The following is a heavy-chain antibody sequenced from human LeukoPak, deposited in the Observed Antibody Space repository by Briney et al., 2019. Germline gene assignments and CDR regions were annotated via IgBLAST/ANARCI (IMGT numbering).Heavy chain of an antibody. Sequence: SETLSLTCTVSGGSISTISSGTYYWGWIRQPPGKGLEWIGSINYSGSTDYNPSLKSRVTISIDTSKNQFSLKLSSVTAADTAVYYCARLRGSSGYLNFDYWGQGTLVTVSS. D-gene: IGHD3-22*01. J-gene: IGHJ4*02. V-gene: IGHV4-39*01. CDR1: GGSISTISSGTYY. CDR2: INYSGST. CDR3: ARLRGSSGYLNFDY.